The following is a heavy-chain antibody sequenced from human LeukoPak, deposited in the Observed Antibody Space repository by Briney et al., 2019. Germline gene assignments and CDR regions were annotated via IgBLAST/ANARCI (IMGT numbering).Heavy chain of an antibody. CDR3: ARRAAGRYFDY. CDR1: GGSISSYY. V-gene: IGHV4-59*08. CDR2: IYYSGST. Sequence: SETLSLACTVFGGSISSYYWSWIRQPPGKGLEWIGYIYYSGSTNYNPSLKSRVTISVDTSKNQFSLKLSSVTAADTAVYYCARRAAGRYFDYWGQGTLVTVSS. D-gene: IGHD6-13*01. J-gene: IGHJ4*02.